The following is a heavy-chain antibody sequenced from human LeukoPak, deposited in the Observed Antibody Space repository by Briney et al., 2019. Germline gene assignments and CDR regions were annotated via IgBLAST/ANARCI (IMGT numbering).Heavy chain of an antibody. Sequence: GGSLRLSCAASGFTLSRYGMHCVRQAPGKGLEGVADIWSDGNNKYYADSVKGRFTISRDNPKNTLYLQMNRLRAEDTAVYYCAKHGPVPGVGYFAFDSWGQGTLVAVSS. J-gene: IGHJ4*02. CDR3: AKHGPVPGVGYFAFDS. V-gene: IGHV3-33*06. CDR2: IWSDGNNK. CDR1: GFTLSRYG. D-gene: IGHD1-26*01.